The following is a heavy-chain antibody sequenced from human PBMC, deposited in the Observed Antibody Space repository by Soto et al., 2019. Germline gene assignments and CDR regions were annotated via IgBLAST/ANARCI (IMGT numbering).Heavy chain of an antibody. D-gene: IGHD3-22*01. CDR2: INSDGSRT. Sequence: EVQLVESGGGIVQPGGSLRLSCAASGFTFSSYWMHWVRQAPGKGLVWVSRINSDGSRTSYADSAKGRFTISRDNAKNTVYLQMNSLSAEDPAVYYCARGDGDYYDGNGYLGRHWGQGTLVTVSS. CDR3: ARGDGDYYDGNGYLGRH. CDR1: GFTFSSYW. J-gene: IGHJ4*02. V-gene: IGHV3-74*01.